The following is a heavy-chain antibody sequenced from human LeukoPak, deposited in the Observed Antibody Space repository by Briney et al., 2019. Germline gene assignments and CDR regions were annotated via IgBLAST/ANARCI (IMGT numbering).Heavy chain of an antibody. Sequence: ASVKVPCKASGYTFTTYSMHWVRQAPGQRLEWMGWINAGNGNTKYSQKFQGRVTITRDTSASTAYMELRSLRSDDTAVYYCARVQPPWYADFDYWGQGTLVTVSS. V-gene: IGHV1-3*01. CDR3: ARVQPPWYADFDY. CDR1: GYTFTTYS. D-gene: IGHD2-8*01. J-gene: IGHJ4*02. CDR2: INAGNGNT.